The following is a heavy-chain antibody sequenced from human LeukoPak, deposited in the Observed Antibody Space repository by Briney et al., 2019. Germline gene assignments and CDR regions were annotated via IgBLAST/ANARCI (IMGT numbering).Heavy chain of an antibody. CDR2: IKSKTDGGTT. D-gene: IGHD3-9*01. V-gene: IGHV3-15*01. Sequence: GGSLRLSCAASGFTFSNAWMSWVRQAPGKGLEWVGRIKSKTDGGTTDYAAPVKGRFTISRDDSKNTLYLQMNSLKTEDTAVYYCTTEDERYDILTGYSYYFDYWGQGTLVTVSS. CDR3: TTEDERYDILTGYSYYFDY. CDR1: GFTFSNAW. J-gene: IGHJ4*02.